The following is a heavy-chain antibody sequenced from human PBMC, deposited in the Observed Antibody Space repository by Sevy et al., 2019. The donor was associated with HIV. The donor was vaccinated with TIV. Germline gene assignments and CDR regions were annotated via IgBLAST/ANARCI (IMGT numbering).Heavy chain of an antibody. J-gene: IGHJ6*03. Sequence: ASVKVSCKASGGTFSSYAISWVRQAPGQGLEWMGGIIPIFGTANYAEKFQGRVTITADESTSTAYMELSSLRSEDTAVYYCARGSGYGATNYYYYYMDVWGKGTTVTVSS. D-gene: IGHD5-12*01. V-gene: IGHV1-69*13. CDR1: GGTFSSYA. CDR2: IIPIFGTA. CDR3: ARGSGYGATNYYYYYMDV.